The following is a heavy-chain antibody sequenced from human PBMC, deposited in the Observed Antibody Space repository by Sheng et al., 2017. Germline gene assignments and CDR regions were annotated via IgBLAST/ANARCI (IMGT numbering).Heavy chain of an antibody. CDR3: AKLVTVTPLGY. J-gene: IGHJ4*02. CDR1: GFTFSSYG. V-gene: IGHV3-30*18. Sequence: QVQLVESGGGVVQPGRSLRLSCAASGFTFSSYGMHWVRQAPGKGLEWVAVISYDGSNKYYADSVKGRFTISRDNSKNTLYLQMNSLRAEDTAVYYCAKLVTVTPLGYWGQGTLV. CDR2: ISYDGSNK. D-gene: IGHD4-17*01.